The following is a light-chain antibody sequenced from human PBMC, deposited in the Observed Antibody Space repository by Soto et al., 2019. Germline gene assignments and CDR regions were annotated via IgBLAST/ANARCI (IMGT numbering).Light chain of an antibody. V-gene: IGLV1-44*01. CDR2: SNN. Sequence: QAVVTQPPSASGTPGQRVTISCSGSSSNIGSNTVNWDQQVPGKAPKLLIYSNNQRPSGVPDRFSVSKSGTSASLAISGLKSEDEADYYCAAWDDSLNGPLYVFGTGTKVTVL. CDR3: AAWDDSLNGPLYV. J-gene: IGLJ1*01. CDR1: SSNIGSNT.